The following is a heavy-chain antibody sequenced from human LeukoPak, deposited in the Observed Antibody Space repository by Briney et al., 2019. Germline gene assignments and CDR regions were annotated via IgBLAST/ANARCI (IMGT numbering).Heavy chain of an antibody. J-gene: IGHJ5*02. D-gene: IGHD3-22*01. CDR3: ARGGPYYYDSSGYYYSNWFDP. CDR2: IYPGDSDT. Sequence: GESLKISCKGSGYSFTRYWIGWVRQMPGKGLEWMGIIYPGDSDTRYSPSFQGQVTISADKSISTAYLQWSSLKASDTAMYYCARGGPYYYDSSGYYYSNWFDPWGQGTLVTVSS. V-gene: IGHV5-51*01. CDR1: GYSFTRYW.